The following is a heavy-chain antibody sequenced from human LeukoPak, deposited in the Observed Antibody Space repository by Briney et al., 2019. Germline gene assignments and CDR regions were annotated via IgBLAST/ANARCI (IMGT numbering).Heavy chain of an antibody. Sequence: ASVKVSCKASGGTFSSYAISWVRQAPGQGLEWMARIIPIFGTANYAQKFQGRVTITTDESTSTAYMELSSLRSEDTAVYYCARDLYYYDSSGWRRGAFDIWGQGTMVTVSS. V-gene: IGHV1-69*05. D-gene: IGHD3-22*01. CDR3: ARDLYYYDSSGWRRGAFDI. J-gene: IGHJ3*02. CDR2: IIPIFGTA. CDR1: GGTFSSYA.